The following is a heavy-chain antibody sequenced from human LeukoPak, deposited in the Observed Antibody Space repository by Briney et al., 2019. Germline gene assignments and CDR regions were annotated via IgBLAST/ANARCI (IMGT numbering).Heavy chain of an antibody. CDR2: IYHSGST. Sequence: PSETLSLTCAVYGGSFSGYYWGWIRQPPGKGLVWIGSIYHSGSTYYNPSLKSRVTISVDTSKNQFSLKLSSVTAADTAVYYCATGGDYSNSNDYWGQGTLVTVSS. CDR3: ATGGDYSNSNDY. CDR1: GGSFSGYY. D-gene: IGHD4-11*01. V-gene: IGHV4-38-2*01. J-gene: IGHJ4*02.